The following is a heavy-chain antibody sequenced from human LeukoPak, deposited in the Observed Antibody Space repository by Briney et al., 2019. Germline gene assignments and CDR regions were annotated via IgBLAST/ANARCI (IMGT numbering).Heavy chain of an antibody. V-gene: IGHV4-34*01. CDR3: ARRITIFGVVIGGYNY. D-gene: IGHD3-3*01. Sequence: SETLSLTCAVYGGSFSGYYWSWIRQPPGKGLEWIGEINHSGSTNYNPSLKSRVTISVDTSKNQFSLKLSSVTAADTAVYYCARRITIFGVVIGGYNYWGQGTLVTVSS. CDR1: GGSFSGYY. J-gene: IGHJ4*02. CDR2: INHSGST.